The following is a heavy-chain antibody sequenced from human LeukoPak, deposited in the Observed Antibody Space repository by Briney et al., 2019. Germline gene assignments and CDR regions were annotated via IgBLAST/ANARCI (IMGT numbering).Heavy chain of an antibody. V-gene: IGHV4-4*07. D-gene: IGHD6-19*01. J-gene: IGHJ4*02. CDR2: IYTSGST. CDR1: GGSFSGYY. Sequence: PSETLSLTCAVYGGSFSGYYWSWIRQPAGKGLEWIGRIYTSGSTNYNPSLKSRVTMSVDTSKNQFSLKLSSVTAADTAVYYCARDGGSGSDLDYWGQGTLVTVSS. CDR3: ARDGGSGSDLDY.